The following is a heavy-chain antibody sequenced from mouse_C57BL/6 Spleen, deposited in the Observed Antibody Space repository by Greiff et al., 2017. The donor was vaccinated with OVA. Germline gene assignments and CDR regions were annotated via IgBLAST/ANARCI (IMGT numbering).Heavy chain of an antibody. CDR2: INPGSGGT. D-gene: IGHD3-2*02. Sequence: QVQLQQSGAELVRPGTSVKVSCKASGYAFTNYVIAWVKQRPGQGLEWIGVINPGSGGTDYNEKFKGKATLTADKSSSTAYMQLSSLTSEDSAVYFRASSSSGYDFDYWGQGTTLTVSS. CDR3: ASSSSGYDFDY. J-gene: IGHJ2*01. V-gene: IGHV1-54*01. CDR1: GYAFTNYV.